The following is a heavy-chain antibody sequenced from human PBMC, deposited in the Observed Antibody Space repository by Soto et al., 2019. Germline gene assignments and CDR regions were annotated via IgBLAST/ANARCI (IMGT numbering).Heavy chain of an antibody. CDR1: GFTFSSYW. J-gene: IGHJ6*02. CDR3: ASDLSGRADV. D-gene: IGHD3-10*01. Sequence: EVQLVESGGGLVRPGGSLRLSCAASGFTFSSYWMHWVRQAPGKGLVWVSRMNEDGGTTDYADSVKGRFTISRDNAKNTLYLKMNSMRVEDTAVYYCASDLSGRADVWGQGTTFTVSS. V-gene: IGHV3-74*02. CDR2: MNEDGGTT.